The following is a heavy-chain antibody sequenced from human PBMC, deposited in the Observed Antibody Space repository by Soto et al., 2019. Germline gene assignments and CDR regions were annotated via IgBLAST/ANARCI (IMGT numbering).Heavy chain of an antibody. CDR1: GFTFISYA. D-gene: IGHD3-10*01. V-gene: IGHV3-30-3*01. CDR3: ARSRHGSGSYTHFYYGLDV. J-gene: IGHJ6*02. Sequence: QVQLVESGGGVVQPGRSLRLSCAASGFTFISYAMHWVRQAPGKGLEWVAVISFDGSTEYYADSVKGRFTISRDNSKNTGYLQMNSLRSEDMAVYYCARSRHGSGSYTHFYYGLDVWGQGTTVTVSS. CDR2: ISFDGSTE.